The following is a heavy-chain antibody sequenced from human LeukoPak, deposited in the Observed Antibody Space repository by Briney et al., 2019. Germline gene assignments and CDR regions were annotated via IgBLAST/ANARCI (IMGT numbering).Heavy chain of an antibody. CDR1: GFTVSSNY. CDR3: ARDLPYNSGWPYYYMDV. Sequence: PGGSLRLSCAASGFTVSSNYMSWVLQAPGQGLEAVSVIYSGGSTYYADLVKGRFIISRDNSKTTLYLQMNSLRADHTAVYYCARDLPYNSGWPYYYMDVWGKGTTVTVSS. V-gene: IGHV3-53*01. CDR2: IYSGGST. D-gene: IGHD6-19*01. J-gene: IGHJ6*03.